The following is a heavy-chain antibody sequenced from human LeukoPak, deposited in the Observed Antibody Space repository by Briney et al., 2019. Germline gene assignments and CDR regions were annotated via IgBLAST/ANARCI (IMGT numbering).Heavy chain of an antibody. J-gene: IGHJ4*02. CDR2: IYYSGST. D-gene: IGHD2-2*01. CDR3: ARVSRGFVVVPAATTQEFDY. CDR1: GYSISSGYY. Sequence: SETLSLTCTVSGYSISSGYYWGWIRQPPGKGLEWIGSIYYSGSTYYNPSLKSRVTISVDTSKNQFSLKLSSVTAADTAVYYCARVSRGFVVVPAATTQEFDYWGQGTLVTVSS. V-gene: IGHV4-38-2*02.